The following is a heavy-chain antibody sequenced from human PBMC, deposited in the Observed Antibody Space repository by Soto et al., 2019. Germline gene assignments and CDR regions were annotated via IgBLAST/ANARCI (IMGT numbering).Heavy chain of an antibody. CDR2: IIPIFGTA. V-gene: IGHV1-69*01. CDR1: GGTFSSYA. J-gene: IGHJ3*02. Sequence: QVQLVQSGAEVKKPGSSVKVSCKASGGTFSSYAISWVRQSPGQGLEWMGGIIPIFGTATYAQKLQGRVTITADESTSTAYMELSSLRSEDTAVYYCAREGPYTYNWNSRAFYSWGQGTMVTVSS. CDR3: AREGPYTYNWNSRAFYS. D-gene: IGHD1-7*01.